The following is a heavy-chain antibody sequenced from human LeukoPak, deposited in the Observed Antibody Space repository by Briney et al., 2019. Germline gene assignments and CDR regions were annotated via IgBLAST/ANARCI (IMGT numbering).Heavy chain of an antibody. V-gene: IGHV3-23*01. J-gene: IGHJ4*02. CDR2: ISGSGGST. CDR1: GFTFSSYA. Sequence: HPGGSLRLSCAASGFTFSSYAMSWVRQAPGKGLEWVSAISGSGGSTYYADSVKGRFTISRDNSKNTLYLQMNSLRAEDTAVYYCAKDIAPYCTNGVCYHFDYWGQGTLVTVSS. D-gene: IGHD2-8*01. CDR3: AKDIAPYCTNGVCYHFDY.